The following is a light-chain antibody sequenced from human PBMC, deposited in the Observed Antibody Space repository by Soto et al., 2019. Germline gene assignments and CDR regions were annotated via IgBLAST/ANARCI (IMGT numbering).Light chain of an antibody. CDR1: QSINYN. CDR3: QQYKNWYT. V-gene: IGKV3-15*01. Sequence: EIVMTQSPATLSVSPGERVTLSCRASQSINYNLAWYQQRPGLAPRLLIQGASTRATGIPVRFSGSGSGTEFTLTISSLQSEDFAVYYCQQYKNWYTFGQGTKLEIK. J-gene: IGKJ2*01. CDR2: GAS.